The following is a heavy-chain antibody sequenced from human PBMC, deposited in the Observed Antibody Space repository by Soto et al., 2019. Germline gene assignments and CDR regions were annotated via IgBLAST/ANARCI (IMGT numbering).Heavy chain of an antibody. J-gene: IGHJ5*02. V-gene: IGHV1-69*06. D-gene: IGHD3-3*01. CDR2: IIPIFGTA. Sequence: ASVKVSCKASGGTFSSYAISWVRQAPGQGLEWMGGIIPIFGTANYAQKFQGRVTITADKSTSTAYMELSSLRSEDTAVYYCARGEYYDFWSAPGGWFDPWGQGTLVTVSS. CDR1: GGTFSSYA. CDR3: ARGEYYDFWSAPGGWFDP.